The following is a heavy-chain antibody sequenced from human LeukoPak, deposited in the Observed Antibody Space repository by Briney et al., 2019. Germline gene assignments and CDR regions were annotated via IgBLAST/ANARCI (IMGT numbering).Heavy chain of an antibody. CDR1: GFTFSYYG. D-gene: IGHD3-22*01. V-gene: IGHV3-30*02. CDR3: AKDFYDSSGSRYDY. CDR2: IQYDGSKQ. Sequence: PGGSLRLSCAASGFTFSYYGMHWVRQAPGKGLEWVAGIQYDGSKQYYGDSVKGRFTISRDNSENRLYLQMNNLRAEDTAVYHCAKDFYDSSGSRYDYWGQGTLVTVSS. J-gene: IGHJ4*02.